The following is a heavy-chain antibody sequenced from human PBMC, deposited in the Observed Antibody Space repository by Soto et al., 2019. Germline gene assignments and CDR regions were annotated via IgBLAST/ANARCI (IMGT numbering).Heavy chain of an antibody. CDR1: GGSISSGY. J-gene: IGHJ5*02. Sequence: PSETLSLTCSVSGGSISSGYGTWIRQPPGKGLEWIGYIYYGGSINYNPSLKSRVIISVDTAKNQFSLRLSSVTAADTAVYYCTGAYYDINGYSLDPWGQGTSVTVS. V-gene: IGHV4-59*01. CDR2: IYYGGSI. D-gene: IGHD3-22*01. CDR3: TGAYYDINGYSLDP.